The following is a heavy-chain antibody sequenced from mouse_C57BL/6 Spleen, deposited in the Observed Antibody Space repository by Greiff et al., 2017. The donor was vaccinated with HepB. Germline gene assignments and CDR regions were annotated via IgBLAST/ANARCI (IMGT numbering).Heavy chain of an antibody. Sequence: VQLQQSGAELVKPGASVKLSCKASGYTFTEYTIHWVKQRSGQGLEWIGWFYPGSGSIKYNEKFKDKATLTADKSSSTVYMELSRLTSEDSAVYFCARHEWGHYYGSRDYYAMYYWGQGTSVTVSS. J-gene: IGHJ4*01. CDR2: FYPGSGSI. CDR3: ARHEWGHYYGSRDYYAMYY. D-gene: IGHD1-1*01. CDR1: GYTFTEYT. V-gene: IGHV1-62-2*01.